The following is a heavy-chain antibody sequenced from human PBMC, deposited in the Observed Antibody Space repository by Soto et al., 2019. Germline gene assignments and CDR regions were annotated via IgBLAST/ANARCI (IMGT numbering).Heavy chain of an antibody. D-gene: IGHD3-10*01. CDR3: ARGGITMVRAPQHNVYGMDV. J-gene: IGHJ6*02. V-gene: IGHV1-69*01. CDR1: GGTFSSYA. Sequence: QVQLVQSGAEVKKPGSSVKVSCKASGGTFSSYAISWVRQAPGQGLEWMGGIIPIFGTANYAQKFQGRVTITADEATSTAYMGLSSLRSEDTAVYYCARGGITMVRAPQHNVYGMDVWGQGTTVTVSS. CDR2: IIPIFGTA.